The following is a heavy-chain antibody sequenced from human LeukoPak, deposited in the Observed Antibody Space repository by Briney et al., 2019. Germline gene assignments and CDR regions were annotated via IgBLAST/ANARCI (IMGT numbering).Heavy chain of an antibody. CDR2: ISGSGGNT. J-gene: IGHJ4*02. CDR3: AKDKVITMVRGVYDY. D-gene: IGHD3-10*01. V-gene: IGHV3-23*01. Sequence: GGSLRLSCAASGFTFSSYAMSWVRQAPGKGLEWVSAISGSGGNTYYADSVKGRFTISRDNSKNTLYLQMNSLRAEDTAVYYCAKDKVITMVRGVYDYWAREPWSPSPQ. CDR1: GFTFSSYA.